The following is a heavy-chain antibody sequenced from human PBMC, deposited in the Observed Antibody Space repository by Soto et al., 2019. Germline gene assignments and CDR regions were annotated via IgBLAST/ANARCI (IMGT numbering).Heavy chain of an antibody. CDR1: GFMFSAYW. Sequence: PGGSLRLSCAASGFMFSAYWMSWVRQAPGKGLEWVANIHGDGGKIYYVDSVKGRFTISRDNAKRSLYLQMNSLRAEDTAVYYCARDFYGGSTYGPGDYWGQGALVTVSS. CDR2: IHGDGGKI. J-gene: IGHJ4*02. V-gene: IGHV3-7*01. CDR3: ARDFYGGSTYGPGDY. D-gene: IGHD5-18*01.